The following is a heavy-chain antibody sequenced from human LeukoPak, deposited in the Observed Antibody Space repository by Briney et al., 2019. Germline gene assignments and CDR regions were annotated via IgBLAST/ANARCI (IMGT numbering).Heavy chain of an antibody. CDR2: MNPNRGNA. J-gene: IGHJ4*02. Sequence: ASVKVSCKASGYTFTSYDINWVRQATGQGLEWMGWMNPNRGNAVYAQKFQGRVTMTRNTSITTAYMELTSLRSEDTAMYYCARGQSQFDYWGQGTLVTVSS. CDR3: ARGQSQFDY. CDR1: GYTFTSYD. V-gene: IGHV1-8*01.